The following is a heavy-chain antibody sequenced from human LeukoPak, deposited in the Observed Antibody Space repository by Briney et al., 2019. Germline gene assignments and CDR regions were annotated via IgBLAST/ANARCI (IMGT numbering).Heavy chain of an antibody. CDR2: IKQDGSEK. D-gene: IGHD3-10*01. CDR1: GFTFSNYW. J-gene: IGHJ4*02. Sequence: PGGSLRLSCAASGFTFSNYWMSWVRQAPGKELEWLANIKQDGSEKYYVDSVKGRFTISRDNAKNSLYLQMNSLRAEDTAVYYCARVIRGVDYWGQGTLVTVSS. V-gene: IGHV3-7*01. CDR3: ARVIRGVDY.